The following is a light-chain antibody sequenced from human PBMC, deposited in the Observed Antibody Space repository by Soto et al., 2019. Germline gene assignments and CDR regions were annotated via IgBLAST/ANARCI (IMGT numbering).Light chain of an antibody. CDR2: EGS. J-gene: IGLJ3*02. Sequence: QSALTQPASVSGSPGQSITISCTGTSNDVGSYNFVSWYQHHPGKAPKLMIYEGSKRPSGVSNHFSGSKSGNTASLTIFGLQAEDEADYYCCSYAGSSTWVFGGGTKVTVL. V-gene: IGLV2-23*01. CDR3: CSYAGSSTWV. CDR1: SNDVGSYNF.